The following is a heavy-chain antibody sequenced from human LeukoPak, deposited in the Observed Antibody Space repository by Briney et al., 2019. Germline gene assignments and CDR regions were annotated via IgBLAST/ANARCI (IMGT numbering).Heavy chain of an antibody. V-gene: IGHV4-34*01. Sequence: SETLSLTCAVYGGSFSDYFWSWIRQPPGKGLEWIGEINHTGSTNYNPSLKSRVSISVDTSNSQFSLRLTSVTAADTAVYYCARLLSSSWPRGNYFDYWGQGTLVTVSS. CDR3: ARLLSSSWPRGNYFDY. CDR1: GGSFSDYF. D-gene: IGHD6-13*01. CDR2: INHTGST. J-gene: IGHJ4*02.